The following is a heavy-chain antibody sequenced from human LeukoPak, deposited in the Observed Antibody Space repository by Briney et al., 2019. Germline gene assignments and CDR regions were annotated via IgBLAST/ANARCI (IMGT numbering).Heavy chain of an antibody. D-gene: IGHD6-19*01. CDR2: VNPSGGST. V-gene: IGHV1-46*01. Sequence: ASVKVSCKASGYTFTGYYMHWVRQAPGHGLEWMGIVNPSGGSTSYAQKFQGRVTMTRDMSTSTVYMELSSLRSEDTAVYYCARVAGSSGWYDYYYYYMDVWGKGTTVTVSS. CDR1: GYTFTGYY. J-gene: IGHJ6*03. CDR3: ARVAGSSGWYDYYYYYMDV.